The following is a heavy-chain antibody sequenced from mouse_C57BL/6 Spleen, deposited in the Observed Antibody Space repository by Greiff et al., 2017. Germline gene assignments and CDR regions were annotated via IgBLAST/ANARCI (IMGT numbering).Heavy chain of an antibody. J-gene: IGHJ2*01. V-gene: IGHV1-82*01. D-gene: IGHD1-1*01. Sequence: VQLKESGPELVKPGASVKISCKASGYAFSSSWMNWVKQRPGKGLEWIGRIYPGDGDTNYNGKFKGKATLTADKSSSTAYMQLSSLTSEDSAVYFCARRDYGSRIDYWGQGTTLTVSS. CDR3: ARRDYGSRIDY. CDR2: IYPGDGDT. CDR1: GYAFSSSW.